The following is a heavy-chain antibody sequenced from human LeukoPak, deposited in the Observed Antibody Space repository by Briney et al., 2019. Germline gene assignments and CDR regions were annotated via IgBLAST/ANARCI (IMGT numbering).Heavy chain of an antibody. J-gene: IGHJ4*02. V-gene: IGHV4-34*01. CDR2: INHSGST. Sequence: SETLSLTCAVDGGSFSGYYWSWIRQPPGKGLEWIGEINHSGSTNYNPSLKSRVTISVDTSKNQFSLKLSSVTAADTAVYYCVAGNLTYFDYWGQGTLVTVSS. CDR3: VAGNLTYFDY. CDR1: GGSFSGYY. D-gene: IGHD6-13*01.